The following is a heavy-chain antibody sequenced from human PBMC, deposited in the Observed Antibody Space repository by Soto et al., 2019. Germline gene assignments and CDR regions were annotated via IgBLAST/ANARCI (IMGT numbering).Heavy chain of an antibody. CDR3: SRDPIAAACTVVWDDY. CDR1: GFTFSDYY. D-gene: IGHD6-13*01. V-gene: IGHV3-11*06. Sequence: QVQLVESGGGLVKPGGSLRLSCAASGFTFSDYYMSWIRQAPGKGLEWVSYISSSSSYTNYADSVKGRFTISRENAKNSLYLQMNNLRAEDTAVYYCSRDPIAAACTVVWDDYWGQGTLVTVSS. CDR2: ISSSSSYT. J-gene: IGHJ4*02.